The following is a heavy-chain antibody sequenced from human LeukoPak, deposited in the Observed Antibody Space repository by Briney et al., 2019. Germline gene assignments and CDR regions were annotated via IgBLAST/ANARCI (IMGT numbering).Heavy chain of an antibody. V-gene: IGHV4-34*01. Sequence: SETLSLTCAVYGGSFSGYYWSWIRQSPGKGLEWIGEINHSGSTNYNPSLKSRVTISVDTSKNQFSLKLSSVTAADTAVYYCARFYDSSGYPSIDPEFQHWGQGTLVTVSS. CDR1: GGSFSGYY. CDR2: INHSGST. J-gene: IGHJ1*01. D-gene: IGHD3-22*01. CDR3: ARFYDSSGYPSIDPEFQH.